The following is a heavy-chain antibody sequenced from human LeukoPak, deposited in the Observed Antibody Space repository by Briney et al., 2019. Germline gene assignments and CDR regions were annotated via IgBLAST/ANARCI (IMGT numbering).Heavy chain of an antibody. Sequence: SETLSLTCTVSGGSVSSGSYYWSWIRQPPGKGLEWIGYIYYSGSTNYNPSLKSRVTISVDTSKNQFSLKLSSVTAADTAVYYRARDSTTVTSYYYFDYWGQGTLVTVSS. CDR3: ARDSTTVTSYYYFDY. D-gene: IGHD4-17*01. CDR2: IYYSGST. V-gene: IGHV4-61*01. CDR1: GGSVSSGSYY. J-gene: IGHJ4*02.